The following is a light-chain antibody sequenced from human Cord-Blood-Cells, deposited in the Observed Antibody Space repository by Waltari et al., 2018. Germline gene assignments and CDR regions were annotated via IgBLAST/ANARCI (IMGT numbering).Light chain of an antibody. Sequence: SALTQPSSVSGSPGQSVTISCTGTSSDVGGYNYVSWYQQHPGKAPKLMIYDVSKRPSGVPDRFSGSKSGNTASLTISGLQAEDEADYYCCSYAGSYTWVFGGGTKLTVL. CDR3: CSYAGSYTWV. V-gene: IGLV2-11*01. CDR2: DVS. CDR1: SSDVGGYNY. J-gene: IGLJ3*02.